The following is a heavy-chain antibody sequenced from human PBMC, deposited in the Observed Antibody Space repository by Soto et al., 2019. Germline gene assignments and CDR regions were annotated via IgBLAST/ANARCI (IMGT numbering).Heavy chain of an antibody. CDR2: IIPIFGTA. V-gene: IGHV1-69*13. CDR3: ARRTGYSYVKNWFDP. J-gene: IGHJ5*02. CDR1: GCTFSSYA. D-gene: IGHD5-18*01. Sequence: SVKVSCKASGCTFSSYAISWVRQAPGQGLEWMGGIIPIFGTANYAQKFQGRVTITADASTSTAYMELSSLRAEDTAVYYCARRTGYSYVKNWFDPWGQGTLVTVSS.